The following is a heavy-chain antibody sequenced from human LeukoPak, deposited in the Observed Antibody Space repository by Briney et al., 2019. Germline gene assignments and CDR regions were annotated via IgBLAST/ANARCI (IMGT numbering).Heavy chain of an antibody. D-gene: IGHD2-8*01. J-gene: IGHJ4*02. V-gene: IGHV3-7*04. CDR1: GFTFSSSW. CDR2: IKQDGSEK. Sequence: GGSLRLSCAASGFTFSSSWMSWVRQAPGKGLEWVANIKQDGSEKYYVDSVKGRFTASRDNAKNSLYLQMDSLRAEDTAVYYCARDRNGVREMGVRTNFDYWGQGTLVTVSS. CDR3: ARDRNGVREMGVRTNFDY.